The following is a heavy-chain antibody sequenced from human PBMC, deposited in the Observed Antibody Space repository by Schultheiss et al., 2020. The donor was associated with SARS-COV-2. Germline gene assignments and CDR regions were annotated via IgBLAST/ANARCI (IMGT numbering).Heavy chain of an antibody. J-gene: IGHJ5*02. CDR1: GGSFSGYY. CDR3: ARGSSSWSAWFDP. CDR2: INHSGST. V-gene: IGHV4-34*01. Sequence: SETLSLSCAVYGGSFSGYYWSWIRQPPGKGLEWIGEINHSGSTNYNPSLKSRVTISVDTSKNQFSLKLSSVTAADTAVYYCARGSSSWSAWFDPWGQGTLVTVSS. D-gene: IGHD6-13*01.